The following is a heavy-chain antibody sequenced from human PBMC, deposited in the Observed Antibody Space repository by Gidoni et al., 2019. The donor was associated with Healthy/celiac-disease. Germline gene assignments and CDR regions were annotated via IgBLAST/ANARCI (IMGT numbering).Heavy chain of an antibody. J-gene: IGHJ6*02. CDR2: IIPIFGTA. CDR1: GGTFSSYA. D-gene: IGHD4-4*01. Sequence: VQLVQSGAEVKKPGSSVKVSCTASGGTFSSYAISWVRQAPGQGLEWMGGIIPIFGTANYAQKFQGRVTITADESTSTAYMELSSLRSEDTAVYYCARVPGRGNYDYYYYGMDVWGQGTTVTVS. V-gene: IGHV1-69*01. CDR3: ARVPGRGNYDYYYYGMDV.